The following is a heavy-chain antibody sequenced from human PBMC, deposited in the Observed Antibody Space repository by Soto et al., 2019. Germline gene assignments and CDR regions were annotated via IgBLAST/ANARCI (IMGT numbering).Heavy chain of an antibody. CDR2: ISGSGANT. Sequence: GGSLRLSCAASGFTFSSYAMNWVRQAPGKGLEWVSTISGSGANTYFADSVKGRFTISSDNSKNTLYLQMNSLRADDTAVYYCARIDLRGYFDDWGQGTLVTVSS. D-gene: IGHD3-3*01. CDR3: ARIDLRGYFDD. V-gene: IGHV3-23*01. CDR1: GFTFSSYA. J-gene: IGHJ4*02.